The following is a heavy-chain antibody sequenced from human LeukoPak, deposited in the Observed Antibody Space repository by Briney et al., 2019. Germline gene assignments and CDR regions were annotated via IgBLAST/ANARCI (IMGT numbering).Heavy chain of an antibody. D-gene: IGHD3-22*01. J-gene: IGHJ3*02. CDR3: ASSGYYHADAFDI. Sequence: GASVKVSCKASGYTFTGYYMHWVRQAPGQGVEWMGWINPNSGGTNYAQKFQGRVTMTRDTSISTAYMELSRPRSDDTAVYYCASSGYYHADAFDIWGQGTMVTVSS. V-gene: IGHV1-2*02. CDR2: INPNSGGT. CDR1: GYTFTGYY.